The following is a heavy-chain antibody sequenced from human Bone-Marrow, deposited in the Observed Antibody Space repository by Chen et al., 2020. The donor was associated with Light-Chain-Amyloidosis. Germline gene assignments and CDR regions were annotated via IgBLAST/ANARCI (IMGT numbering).Heavy chain of an antibody. CDR3: ARRRDGYNFDY. CDR1: GYTFPNYW. Sequence: EVQLEQSGPEVKKPGESLKISCKGSGYTFPNYWIGWVRQMPGKGLEWMGVLYPDDSDARYSPSFEGQVTISADKSITTAYLQGRSLKASDTAMYYCARRRDGYNFDYWGQGTLVTVSS. V-gene: IGHV5-51*01. D-gene: IGHD5-12*01. J-gene: IGHJ4*02. CDR2: LYPDDSDA.